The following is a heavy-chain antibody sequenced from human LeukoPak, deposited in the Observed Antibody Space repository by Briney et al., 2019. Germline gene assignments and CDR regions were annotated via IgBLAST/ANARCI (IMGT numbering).Heavy chain of an antibody. Sequence: GASVKVSCKASGYTFTSYGISWVRQAPGQGLEWMGWISAYNGNTNYAQKLQGRVTMTTDTSTSTAYMELRSLRSDDTAVYYCARDVGQVIVVANTAPSFDYWGQGTLVTVSS. V-gene: IGHV1-18*01. D-gene: IGHD2-15*01. CDR3: ARDVGQVIVVANTAPSFDY. CDR1: GYTFTSYG. CDR2: ISAYNGNT. J-gene: IGHJ4*02.